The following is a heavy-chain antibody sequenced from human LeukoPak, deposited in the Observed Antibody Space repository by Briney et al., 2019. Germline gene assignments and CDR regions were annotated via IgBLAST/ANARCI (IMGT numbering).Heavy chain of an antibody. V-gene: IGHV3-7*01. Sequence: GGSLRLSCAASGFTFSSYWMTWVRQAPGKGLEWVANIKGDGSEKYYVDSVKGRFTISRDSAKNSLFLQMNSLRAEDTAVYYCARIQLGYCSSTSCYNLPGVRFDPWGQGTLVTVSS. CDR1: GFTFSSYW. D-gene: IGHD2-2*02. CDR3: ARIQLGYCSSTSCYNLPGVRFDP. J-gene: IGHJ5*02. CDR2: IKGDGSEK.